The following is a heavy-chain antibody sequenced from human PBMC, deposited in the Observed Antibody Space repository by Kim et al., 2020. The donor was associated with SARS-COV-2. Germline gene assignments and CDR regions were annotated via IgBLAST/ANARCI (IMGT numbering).Heavy chain of an antibody. CDR1: GLAFSSYW. CDR3: ATGNNWSFDY. V-gene: IGHV3-74*01. Sequence: GGSLRLSCAASGLAFSSYWMFWVRQPPGKGLLWVSHIKWDGSATVYADSVKGRFTVSRDNAKNTLYLQLSTLRAEDTAVYYCATGNNWSFDYWGPGTLVTVSS. CDR2: IKWDGSAT. D-gene: IGHD1-1*01. J-gene: IGHJ4*02.